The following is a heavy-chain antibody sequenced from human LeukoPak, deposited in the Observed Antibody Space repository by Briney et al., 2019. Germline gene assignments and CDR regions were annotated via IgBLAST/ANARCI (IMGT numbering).Heavy chain of an antibody. D-gene: IGHD3-22*01. CDR2: ISSSSSYI. Sequence: PGGSLRLSCAASGFTFSSYSMNWVRQAPGKGLEWVSSISSSSSYIYYADSVKGRFTISRDNAKNSLCLQMNSLRAEDTAVYYCARDLRHYYDSSGYFSWGQGTLVTVSS. CDR1: GFTFSSYS. V-gene: IGHV3-21*01. J-gene: IGHJ4*02. CDR3: ARDLRHYYDSSGYFS.